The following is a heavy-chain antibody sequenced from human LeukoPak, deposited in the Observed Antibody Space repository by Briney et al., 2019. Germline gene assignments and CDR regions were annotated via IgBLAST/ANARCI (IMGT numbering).Heavy chain of an antibody. CDR3: ARLAGYYDSSGVDLYYFDY. CDR1: GYSFTSYW. Sequence: GEALQISFKGSGYSFTSYWIGWVRQLPGKGLEWMGIIYPGDSDTRYSPSFQGQVTISADKSISTAYLQWSSLKASDTAMYYCARLAGYYDSSGVDLYYFDYWGQGTLVTVSS. J-gene: IGHJ4*02. V-gene: IGHV5-51*01. D-gene: IGHD3-22*01. CDR2: IYPGDSDT.